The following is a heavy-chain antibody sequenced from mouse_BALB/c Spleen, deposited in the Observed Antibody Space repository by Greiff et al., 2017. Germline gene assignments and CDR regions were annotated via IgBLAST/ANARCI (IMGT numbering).Heavy chain of an antibody. V-gene: IGHV1-5*01. Sequence: EVQLQQSGPELVRPGASAKMSCKASGYTFTSYWMHWVKQRPGQGLEWIGAIYPGNSDTSYNQKFKGKAKLTAVTSTSTAYMELSSLTNEDSAVYYCTRSDYYGSRNFDYWGQGTTLTVSS. CDR2: IYPGNSDT. CDR1: GYTFTSYW. J-gene: IGHJ2*01. D-gene: IGHD1-1*01. CDR3: TRSDYYGSRNFDY.